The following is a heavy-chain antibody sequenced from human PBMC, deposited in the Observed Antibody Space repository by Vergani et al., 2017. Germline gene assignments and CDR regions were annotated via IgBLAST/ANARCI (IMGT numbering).Heavy chain of an antibody. V-gene: IGHV4-61*02. Sequence: QVQLQESGPGLVKPSQTLSLTCTVSGGSISSGSYYWSWIRQPAGKGLEWIGRIYTSGSTNYNPSLKSRVTISVDTSKNQFSLKLSSVTAADTAVYYCARGRWLVYYFDYGGQGTLVTVSS. J-gene: IGHJ4*02. D-gene: IGHD6-19*01. CDR3: ARGRWLVYYFDY. CDR1: GGSISSGSYY. CDR2: IYTSGST.